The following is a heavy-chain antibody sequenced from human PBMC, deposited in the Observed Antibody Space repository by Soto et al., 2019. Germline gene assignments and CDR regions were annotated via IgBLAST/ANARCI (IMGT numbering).Heavy chain of an antibody. CDR3: AKVRRDGFSSFDY. D-gene: IGHD2-2*01. CDR1: GFTFTSYA. Sequence: GGSLRLSCAASGFTFTSYAVSWVRQAPGQGLEWVSAFRGSIGSTYYADSVKGRFTISRDNSKNTLYLQMDSLRAEDTAVYYCAKVRRDGFSSFDYWGKGTLVTVSS. V-gene: IGHV3-23*01. J-gene: IGHJ4*02. CDR2: FRGSIGST.